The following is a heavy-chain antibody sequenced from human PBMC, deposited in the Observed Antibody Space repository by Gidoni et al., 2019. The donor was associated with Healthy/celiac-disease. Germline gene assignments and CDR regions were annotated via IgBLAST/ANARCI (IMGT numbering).Heavy chain of an antibody. CDR2: IYTSGST. J-gene: IGHJ4*02. D-gene: IGHD6-13*01. CDR1: CCSISRGSYY. V-gene: IGHV4-61*02. CDR3: ARDGRYSSSWYVVDY. Sequence: QVQLQESGPGLVKPSQTLSPPRTLSCCSISRGSYYWSWIRQPAGKGLEWIGRIYTSGSTNYNPSLKSRVTISVDTSKNQFSLKLSSVTAADTAVYYCARDGRYSSSWYVVDYWGQGTLVTVSS.